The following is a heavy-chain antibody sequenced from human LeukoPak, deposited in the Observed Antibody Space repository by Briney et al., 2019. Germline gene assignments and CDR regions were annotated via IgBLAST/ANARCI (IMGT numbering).Heavy chain of an antibody. V-gene: IGHV3-21*01. CDR1: GFTFSSYS. CDR2: ISSSSSYI. Sequence: GGSLRLSCAASGFTFSSYSMNWVRQAPGKGLEWVSSISSSSSYIYYADSVKGRFTISRDNAKNSLYLQMNSLRAEDTAVYYCARDRYSSGWYDYGGQGPLVTVSS. CDR3: ARDRYSSGWYDY. J-gene: IGHJ4*02. D-gene: IGHD6-19*01.